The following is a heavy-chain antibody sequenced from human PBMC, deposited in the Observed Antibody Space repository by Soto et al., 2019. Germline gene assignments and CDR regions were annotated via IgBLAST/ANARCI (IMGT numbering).Heavy chain of an antibody. J-gene: IGHJ1*01. CDR1: GFTFSSYD. D-gene: IGHD4-17*01. Sequence: PGGSLRLSCAASGFTFSSYDMHWVRQATGKGLEWVSAIGTAGDTYYPGSVKGRFTISRENAKNSLYLQMNSLRSEDTAVYYCASSTTVTTYATGAHEYFQHWGQGTLVTVSS. CDR3: ASSTTVTTYATGAHEYFQH. V-gene: IGHV3-13*01. CDR2: IGTAGDT.